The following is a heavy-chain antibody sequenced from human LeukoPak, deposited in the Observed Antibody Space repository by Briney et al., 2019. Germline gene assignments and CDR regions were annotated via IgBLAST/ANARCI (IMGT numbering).Heavy chain of an antibody. CDR2: IYPGDSDT. D-gene: IGHD1-1*01. CDR1: GYSFTSYW. Sequence: GESLKISCKGSGYSFTSYWIGWVRQMPGKGLEWMGIIYPGDSDTRYSPSFQGQVTISADKSISTAYLQWSSLKASDTAMYYCARWVRLDNLPDAFDIWGQGTMVTVSS. V-gene: IGHV5-51*01. J-gene: IGHJ3*02. CDR3: ARWVRLDNLPDAFDI.